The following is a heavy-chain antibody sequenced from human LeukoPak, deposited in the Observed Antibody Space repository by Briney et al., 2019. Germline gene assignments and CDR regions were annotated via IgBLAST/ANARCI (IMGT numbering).Heavy chain of an antibody. CDR1: GGSFSGYY. V-gene: IGHV4-4*09. CDR3: ARHPVVGSYYDY. CDR2: IYTSGST. Sequence: SETLSLTCAVYGGSFSGYYWSWIRQPPGKGLEWIGYIYTSGSTNYNPSLKSRVTISVDTSKNQFSLKLSSVTAADTAVYYCARHPVVGSYYDYWGQGTLVTVSS. J-gene: IGHJ4*02. D-gene: IGHD1-26*01.